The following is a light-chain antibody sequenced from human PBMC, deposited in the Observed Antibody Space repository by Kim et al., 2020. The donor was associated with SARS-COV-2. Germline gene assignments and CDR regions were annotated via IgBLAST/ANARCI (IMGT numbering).Light chain of an antibody. Sequence: EIEMTQSPVTLSVSPGERATLSCMASQSVSSNLAWYQQKPGQAPRLLISDASSRATGVPARFSGSGSGTEFTLTISSLQSEDFAVYFCQHYNAWPLTFGGGTKVDIK. J-gene: IGKJ4*01. CDR3: QHYNAWPLT. CDR2: DAS. V-gene: IGKV3-15*01. CDR1: QSVSSN.